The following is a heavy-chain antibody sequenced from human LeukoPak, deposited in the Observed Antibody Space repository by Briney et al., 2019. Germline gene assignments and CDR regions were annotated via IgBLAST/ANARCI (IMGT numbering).Heavy chain of an antibody. CDR1: GYSFTRKW. CDR2: IFPGDSDT. J-gene: IGHJ5*02. CDR3: ARSSPYYYDSSGPVEFDL. V-gene: IGHV5-51*01. D-gene: IGHD3-22*01. Sequence: GESLKISCKGSGYSFTRKWIGWVRQMPGKGLEWMAFIFPGDSDTRYGPSFQGQVTISADMYISTAYLQWSNLKASDTAMYYCARSSPYYYDSSGPVEFDLWGQGTQVTVSS.